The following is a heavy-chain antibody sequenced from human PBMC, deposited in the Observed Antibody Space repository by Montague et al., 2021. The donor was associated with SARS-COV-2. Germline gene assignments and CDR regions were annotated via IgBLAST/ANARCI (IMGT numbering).Heavy chain of an antibody. J-gene: IGHJ5*02. CDR3: ARGGRYGSGGSCCSWFDP. D-gene: IGHD2-15*01. V-gene: IGHV4-59*01. CDR2: IYNSGST. CDR1: GDSISSYY. Sequence: SETLSLTCTVSGDSISSYYWNWIRQPPEKGLEWIGDIYNSGSTNYNPSLKSRVIISVDTSKNQFSLKLNSVTAADTAVYYCARGGRYGSGGSCCSWFDPWGQGTLVTVSS.